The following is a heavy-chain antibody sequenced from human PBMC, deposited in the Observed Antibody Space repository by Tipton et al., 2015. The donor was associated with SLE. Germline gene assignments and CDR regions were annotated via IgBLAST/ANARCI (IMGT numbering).Heavy chain of an antibody. CDR2: INHSGST. J-gene: IGHJ3*02. Sequence: TLSLTCAVYGGSFSGYYWSWIRQPPGKGLEWIGEINHSGSTNYNPSLKSRVTISVDTSKNQFSLKLSSVTAADTAVYYCARGYGSGSLLGAFDIWGQGTMVTVSS. CDR1: GGSFSGYY. CDR3: ARGYGSGSLLGAFDI. D-gene: IGHD3-10*01. V-gene: IGHV4-34*01.